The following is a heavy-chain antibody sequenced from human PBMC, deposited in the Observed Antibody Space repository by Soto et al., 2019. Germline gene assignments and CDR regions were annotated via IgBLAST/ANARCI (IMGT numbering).Heavy chain of an antibody. Sequence: PVVPLLFSCAASAFTLSGHGLHWVRQAPGKGLEWVAVVTHDGTERHYPDSVKGRFTITRDISKNTFYLQMNSRRVEDTAMYYCAREKNSGYYRTVDYWVQGTPVTVSS. D-gene: IGHD3-10*01. V-gene: IGHV3-30*03. CDR2: VTHDGTER. CDR3: AREKNSGYYRTVDY. J-gene: IGHJ4*02. CDR1: AFTLSGHG.